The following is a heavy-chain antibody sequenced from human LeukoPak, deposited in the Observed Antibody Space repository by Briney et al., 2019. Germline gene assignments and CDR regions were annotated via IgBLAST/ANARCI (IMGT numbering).Heavy chain of an antibody. D-gene: IGHD2-2*01. CDR3: ATSSTHIVVVPAASYFDY. CDR2: ISGSGGST. Sequence: GGSLRLSCEASGVTFSSYVMGWVRQAPGKGPEWVSAISGSGGSTYYADSVKGRFTISRDNSKNTLYLQMNSLRAEDTAVYYCATSSTHIVVVPAASYFDYWGQGTLVTVSS. V-gene: IGHV3-23*01. CDR1: GVTFSSYV. J-gene: IGHJ4*02.